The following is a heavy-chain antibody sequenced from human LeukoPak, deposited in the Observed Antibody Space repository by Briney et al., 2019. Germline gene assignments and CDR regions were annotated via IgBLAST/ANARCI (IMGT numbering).Heavy chain of an antibody. V-gene: IGHV3-23*01. CDR3: ARGQASGSFIIDY. J-gene: IGHJ4*02. Sequence: GGSLRLSCAASGFTFSSYAMSWVRQAPGKGLEWVSAISGSGGSTYYAASVQGRFTISRDNAKNSLYLQMDSLRAEDTAVYYCARGQASGSFIIDYWGQGTLVTVSS. D-gene: IGHD3-10*01. CDR2: ISGSGGST. CDR1: GFTFSSYA.